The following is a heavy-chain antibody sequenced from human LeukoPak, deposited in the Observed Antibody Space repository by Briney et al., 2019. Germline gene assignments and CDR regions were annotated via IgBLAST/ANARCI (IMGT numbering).Heavy chain of an antibody. Sequence: SETLSLTCAVSGVPFSNYYWSWVRQSPRQGLEWIGEINHSGYTSYNPSLKSQVTMSIDTSKNQFSLKLTSVTAADAGVYYCTRAVAGHPDWGQGTLVTVSS. D-gene: IGHD6-19*01. CDR1: GVPFSNYY. V-gene: IGHV4-34*01. J-gene: IGHJ4*02. CDR2: INHSGYT. CDR3: TRAVAGHPD.